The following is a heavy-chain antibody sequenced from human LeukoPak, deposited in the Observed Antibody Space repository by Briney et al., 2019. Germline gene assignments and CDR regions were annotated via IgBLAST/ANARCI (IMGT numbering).Heavy chain of an antibody. J-gene: IGHJ5*02. CDR1: GFTFSSYS. D-gene: IGHD6-19*01. Sequence: GGSLRLSCAPSGFTFSSYSMNWVRQAPGKGLEWVSYISSGSSTIYYADSVKGRFTISRDNAKNSLYLQMNSLRAEDTAVYYCARDRYSSGWLPTGGFDPWGQGTLVTVSS. CDR3: ARDRYSSGWLPTGGFDP. CDR2: ISSGSSTI. V-gene: IGHV3-48*01.